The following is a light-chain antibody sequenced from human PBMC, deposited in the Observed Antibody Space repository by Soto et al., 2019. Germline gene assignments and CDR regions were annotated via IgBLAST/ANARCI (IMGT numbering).Light chain of an antibody. CDR1: QSVSSN. CDR2: GPS. J-gene: IGKJ5*01. Sequence: EKVMTQSPATLSVFPGERATLSCRASQSVSSNLAWYQQKPGQAPRLLIYGPSTRATGIPARFSGSGSGTEFTLTISSLQSEDFAVYYCQQYNNWLAITFGQGTRLEIK. CDR3: QQYNNWLAIT. V-gene: IGKV3-15*01.